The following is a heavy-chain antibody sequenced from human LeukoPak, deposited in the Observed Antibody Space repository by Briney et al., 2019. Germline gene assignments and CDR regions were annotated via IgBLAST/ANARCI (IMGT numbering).Heavy chain of an antibody. J-gene: IGHJ4*02. CDR2: IYYSGST. V-gene: IGHV4-59*01. CDR1: GGSISSYY. D-gene: IGHD2-21*02. CDR3: ARGVVTFDY. Sequence: SETLSLTCTVSGGSISSYYWSWIRQPPGKGLGWGGYIYYSGSTNSHPSLKSLVTISVDTSKNQFSMKLSSMTAAYTAVYYSARGVVTFDYWGQGTLVTVSS.